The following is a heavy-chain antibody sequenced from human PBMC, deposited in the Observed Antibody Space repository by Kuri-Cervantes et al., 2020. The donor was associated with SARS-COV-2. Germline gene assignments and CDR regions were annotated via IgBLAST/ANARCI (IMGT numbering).Heavy chain of an antibody. J-gene: IGHJ6*02. CDR1: GFTFSSYA. CDR2: ISGSGGTI. V-gene: IGHV3-23*01. D-gene: IGHD6-6*01. CDR3: ARDGVAARLYYYYGMDV. Sequence: GGSLRLSCAASGFTFSSYAMSWVRQAPGKGLEWVSAISGSGGTIYYADSVKGRFTISRDNAKNSLYLQMNSLRAEDTAVYYCARDGVAARLYYYYGMDVWGQGTTVTVSS.